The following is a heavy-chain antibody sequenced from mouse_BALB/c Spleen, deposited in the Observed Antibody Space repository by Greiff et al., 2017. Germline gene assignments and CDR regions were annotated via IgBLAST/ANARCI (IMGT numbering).Heavy chain of an antibody. J-gene: IGHJ2*01. CDR3: ARSIYYGNYVDDY. V-gene: IGHV14-3*02. D-gene: IGHD2-1*01. CDR2: IDPANGNT. Sequence: EVQLVESGAELVKPGASVKLSCTASGFNIKDTYMHWVKQRPEQGLEWIGRIDPANGNTKYDPKFQGKATITADTSSNTAYLQLSSLTSEDTAVYYCARSIYYGNYVDDYWGQGTTLTVSS. CDR1: GFNIKDTY.